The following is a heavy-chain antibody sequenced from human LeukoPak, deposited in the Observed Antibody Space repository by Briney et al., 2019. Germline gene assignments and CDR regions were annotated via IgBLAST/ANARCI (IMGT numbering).Heavy chain of an antibody. V-gene: IGHV4-39*01. D-gene: IGHD1-26*01. Sequence: SETLSLTCTVSSGSISSSSYYWGWIRQPPGKGLEWIGSIYYSGSTYYNPSLKSRVTISVDTSKNQFSLKLSSVTAADTAVYYCAKSGSYYVVGYYYGMDVWGLGTTVTVSS. J-gene: IGHJ6*02. CDR2: IYYSGST. CDR3: AKSGSYYVVGYYYGMDV. CDR1: SGSISSSSYY.